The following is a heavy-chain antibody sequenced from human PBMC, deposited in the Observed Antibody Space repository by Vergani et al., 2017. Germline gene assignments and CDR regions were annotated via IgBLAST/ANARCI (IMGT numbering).Heavy chain of an antibody. CDR3: ARIASLLWFGESYMDV. CDR2: IFSNDEK. J-gene: IGHJ6*03. V-gene: IGHV2-26*01. Sequence: QVTLQESGPVLVKPTETLTLTCTVSGFSLSNARMGVSWIRQPPGKALEWLAHIFSNDEKSYSTSLKSRLTISKDTSKSQVVLTMTNMDPVDTATYYCARIASLLWFGESYMDVWGKGTTVTVSS. D-gene: IGHD3-10*01. CDR1: GFSLSNARMG.